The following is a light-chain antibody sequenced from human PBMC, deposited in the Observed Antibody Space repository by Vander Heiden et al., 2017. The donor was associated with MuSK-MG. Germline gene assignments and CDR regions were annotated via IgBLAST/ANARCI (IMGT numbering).Light chain of an antibody. J-gene: IGKJ1*01. Sequence: VTAQSPATLSVSPGERVTLSCRASQSVSNNLAWYQQKPGQAPRLLIYGASTRATGLPARFSGSGSGTEFTLTIASLKSEDFAVYYCQQHNSWSRTFGYGTKVEMK. CDR3: QQHNSWSRT. CDR2: GAS. V-gene: IGKV3-15*01. CDR1: QSVSNN.